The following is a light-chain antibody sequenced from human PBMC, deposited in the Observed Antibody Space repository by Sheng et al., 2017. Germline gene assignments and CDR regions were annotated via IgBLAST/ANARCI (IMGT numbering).Light chain of an antibody. CDR1: KLGDEY. CDR3: QAWDSSTSNWV. V-gene: IGLV3-1*01. CDR2: QDT. Sequence: SYELTQPPSVSVSPGQTASITCSGDKLGDEYACWYQQKPGQSPVLVIYQDTKRPSGIPERFSGSNSGNTATLTISGTQAMDEADYYCQAWDSSTSNWVFGGGTKLTVL. J-gene: IGLJ3*02.